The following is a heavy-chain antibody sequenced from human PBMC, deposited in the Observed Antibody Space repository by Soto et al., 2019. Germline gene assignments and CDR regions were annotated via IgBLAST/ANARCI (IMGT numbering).Heavy chain of an antibody. V-gene: IGHV1-69*01. Sequence: VKVSFKASGGTFSSYSISWVRQAPGQGLELMGGIIPIFGTANYAQKFQGRVTITADESTSTAYMELSSLRSEDTAVYYCARDQGDIAAAGTDYYYGMDVWGQGTTVTVSS. J-gene: IGHJ6*02. D-gene: IGHD6-13*01. CDR1: GGTFSSYS. CDR2: IIPIFGTA. CDR3: ARDQGDIAAAGTDYYYGMDV.